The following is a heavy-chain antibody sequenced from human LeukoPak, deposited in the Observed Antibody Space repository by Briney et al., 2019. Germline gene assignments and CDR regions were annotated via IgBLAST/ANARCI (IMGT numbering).Heavy chain of an antibody. D-gene: IGHD7-27*01. J-gene: IGHJ6*02. CDR2: ISGSVGST. CDR1: GFTFSSYA. CDR3: AKALENWGPYYYYGMDV. Sequence: GGSLRLSCAAAGFTFSSYAMSWVRQAPGKGLEWVSAISGSVGSTYYADSVKGRFTTSRDNSKSTLYLKMNSLRAEDTAVYYCAKALENWGPYYYYGMDVWGQGTTVTVSS. V-gene: IGHV3-23*01.